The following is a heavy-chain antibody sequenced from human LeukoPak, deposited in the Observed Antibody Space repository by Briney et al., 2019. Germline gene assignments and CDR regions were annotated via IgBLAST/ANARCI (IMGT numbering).Heavy chain of an antibody. Sequence: GGSLRLSCAASGFTFSSYSMNWVRQAPGKGLEWVSSISSSSSYIYYADSVKGRFTISRDNAKNSPYLQMNSLRAEDTAVYYCARSSYGERGRDYWGQGTLVTVSS. J-gene: IGHJ4*02. CDR1: GFTFSSYS. D-gene: IGHD5-18*01. V-gene: IGHV3-21*01. CDR2: ISSSSSYI. CDR3: ARSSYGERGRDY.